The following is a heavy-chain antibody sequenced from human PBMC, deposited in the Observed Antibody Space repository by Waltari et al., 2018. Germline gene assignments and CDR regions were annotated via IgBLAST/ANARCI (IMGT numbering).Heavy chain of an antibody. CDR2: SSSSGSTI. D-gene: IGHD3-10*01. Sequence: EVQLVESGGGLVQPGGSLRLSCAASGFTFSSYEMNWVRQAPGKGLEWVSYSSSSGSTIYYADSVKGRFTISRDNAKNSLYLQMNSLRAEDTAVYYCARDLMGYFDYWGQGTLVTVSS. J-gene: IGHJ4*02. V-gene: IGHV3-48*03. CDR3: ARDLMGYFDY. CDR1: GFTFSSYE.